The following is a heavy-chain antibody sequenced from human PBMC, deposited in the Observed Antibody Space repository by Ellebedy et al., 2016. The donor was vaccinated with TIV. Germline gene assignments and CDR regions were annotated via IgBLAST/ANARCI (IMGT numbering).Heavy chain of an antibody. V-gene: IGHV6-1*01. Sequence: MPSETLSLTCAIFGDSISSNSVPWNWIRQSPSRGLEWLGRTYYRSKWYNDYAVSVKSRITVNPDTSKNQVSRQLSSVTPEDTAVYYCARSAIVGAGYAFDIWGHGTTVTVSS. CDR2: TYYRSKWYN. J-gene: IGHJ3*02. D-gene: IGHD6-19*01. CDR3: ARSAIVGAGYAFDI. CDR1: GDSISSNSVP.